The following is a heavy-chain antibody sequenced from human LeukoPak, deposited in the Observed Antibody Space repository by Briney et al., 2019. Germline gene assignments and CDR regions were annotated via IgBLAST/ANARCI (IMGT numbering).Heavy chain of an antibody. J-gene: IGHJ4*02. Sequence: PGGSLRLSCAAFGFTFSNYDMNWVRQAPGKGLEWVSGISGSGVRTYYSDSMRGRFTISRDNSKNTLYLQMNSLRAEDTAVYFCAKDRTYCSSSSCYGTYYPDYWGQGTLVTVSS. CDR1: GFTFSNYD. CDR3: AKDRTYCSSSSCYGTYYPDY. CDR2: ISGSGVRT. D-gene: IGHD2-2*01. V-gene: IGHV3-23*01.